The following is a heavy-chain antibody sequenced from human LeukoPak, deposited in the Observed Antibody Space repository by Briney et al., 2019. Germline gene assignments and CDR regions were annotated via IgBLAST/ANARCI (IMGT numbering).Heavy chain of an antibody. V-gene: IGHV1-8*01. D-gene: IGHD3-22*01. CDR1: GYTFTSYD. Sequence: GASVKVSCKASGYTFTSYDINWVRQATSQGLEWMGWMNPNSGNTGYAQKFQGRVTMTRNTSISTAYMELSSLRSEDTAVYYCARGLGYLRYYYDSSGYYSGVSDYWGQGTLVTVSS. CDR2: MNPNSGNT. CDR3: ARGLGYLRYYYDSSGYYSGVSDY. J-gene: IGHJ4*02.